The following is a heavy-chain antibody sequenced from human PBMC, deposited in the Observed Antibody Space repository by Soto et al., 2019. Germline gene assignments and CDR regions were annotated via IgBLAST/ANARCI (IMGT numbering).Heavy chain of an antibody. CDR3: VRASGGGNSAYFDY. CDR1: GFSLSRSDVG. Sequence: QITLKESGPTLVKPTQTLTLTCTFSGFSLSRSDVGVGWIRQPPGKALEWLILIYWDDDKRYSPSLKSRLTITKDTSRNQVVLTMTNMDPVDTATYYCVRASGGGNSAYFDYWGQGTLVTVSS. D-gene: IGHD2-21*02. CDR2: IYWDDDK. V-gene: IGHV2-5*02. J-gene: IGHJ4*02.